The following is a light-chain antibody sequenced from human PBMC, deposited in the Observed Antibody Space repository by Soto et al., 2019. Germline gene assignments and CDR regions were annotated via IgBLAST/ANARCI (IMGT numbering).Light chain of an antibody. CDR1: QSVTSN. Sequence: EIVMTQSPATLSVSPGERATLSCRASQSVTSNLAWYKQKPGQAPRPLIYGAFSRATGVPARFSGSGSETEFTLSISSLQSEDSAVFYCQQYDKWPFTFGPGTKVDIK. V-gene: IGKV3-15*01. CDR2: GAF. CDR3: QQYDKWPFT. J-gene: IGKJ3*01.